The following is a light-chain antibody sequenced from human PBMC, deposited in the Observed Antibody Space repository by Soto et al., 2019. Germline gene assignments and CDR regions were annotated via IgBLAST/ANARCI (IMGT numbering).Light chain of an antibody. V-gene: IGKV3-15*01. CDR1: QSLRSN. CDR2: SAS. CDR3: QHHDKLHPA. J-gene: IGKJ1*01. Sequence: EIVMTQSPVTLSVSPGETVTLSCRASQSLRSNLAWYQQKPGQTPRLLIYSASIRAAATPARFSGSGAGTNFNLAISSLQSEDCAVYYCQHHDKLHPAFGQGTKVDLK.